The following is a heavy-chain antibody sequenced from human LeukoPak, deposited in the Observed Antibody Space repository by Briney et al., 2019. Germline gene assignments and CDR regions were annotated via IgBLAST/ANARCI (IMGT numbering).Heavy chain of an antibody. J-gene: IGHJ6*04. D-gene: IGHD2-2*01. CDR3: AKDRIFRSSTSCQGGMDV. CDR1: GFTFSSYW. Sequence: GGSLRLSCAASGFTFSSYWMHWVRQAPGRGLVWVARINSDGSSTSYADSVKGRFTISRDNAKNTLYLQMNSLRAEDTAVYYCAKDRIFRSSTSCQGGMDVWGKGTTVTVSS. CDR2: INSDGSST. V-gene: IGHV3-74*01.